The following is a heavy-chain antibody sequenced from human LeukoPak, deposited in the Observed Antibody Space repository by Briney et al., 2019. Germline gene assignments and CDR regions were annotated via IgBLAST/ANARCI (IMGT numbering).Heavy chain of an antibody. CDR2: ISYDGSNK. Sequence: GGSLRLSCAASGFTFSSYAICWVRQAPGKGLEWVAVISYDGSNKYYADSVKGRFTISRDNSKNTLYLQMNSLRAEDTAVYYCARAYCSSPTCYAPDYWGQGTLVTVSS. J-gene: IGHJ4*02. CDR1: GFTFSSYA. D-gene: IGHD2-2*01. CDR3: ARAYCSSPTCYAPDY. V-gene: IGHV3-30*04.